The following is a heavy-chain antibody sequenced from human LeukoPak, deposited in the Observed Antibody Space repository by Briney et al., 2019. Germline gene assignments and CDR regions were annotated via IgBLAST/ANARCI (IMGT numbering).Heavy chain of an antibody. D-gene: IGHD3-16*01. V-gene: IGHV3-30*02. J-gene: IGHJ4*02. Sequence: PGGSLRLSCAASGFTFSSYGMHWVRQAPGKGLEWVAFIRYDGSNKYYADSVKGRFTISRDNSKNTLYLQMNSLRAEDTAVYFCAKDRSGLRLGELSFGGQGTLVTVSS. CDR1: GFTFSSYG. CDR3: AKDRSGLRLGELSF. CDR2: IRYDGSNK.